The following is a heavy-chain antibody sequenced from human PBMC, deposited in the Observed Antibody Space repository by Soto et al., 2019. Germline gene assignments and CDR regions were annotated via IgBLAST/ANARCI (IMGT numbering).Heavy chain of an antibody. J-gene: IGHJ4*02. CDR2: IGGVGSAR. Sequence: PGGSLRLSCEASGFTFSSSSMNWVRQAPGKGLEWVSYIGGVGSARYYADSVKGRFTISRDNAKNSVYLQMNSLRVEDTAVYYCARDLGDYDSPGYFDSWGQGTVVTVS. CDR1: GFTFSSSS. D-gene: IGHD3-22*01. CDR3: ARDLGDYDSPGYFDS. V-gene: IGHV3-48*01.